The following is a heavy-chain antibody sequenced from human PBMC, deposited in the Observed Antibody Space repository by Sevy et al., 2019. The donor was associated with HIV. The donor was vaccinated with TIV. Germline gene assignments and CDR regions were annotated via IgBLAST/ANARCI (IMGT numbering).Heavy chain of an antibody. J-gene: IGHJ4*02. D-gene: IGHD6-13*01. Sequence: GSLRLSCAASGFTFSDHYMVWVRQAPGKGLEWVGRTRNKADSYTTEYAASVKGRFTISRDDSKNSLYLQMNSLKTEDTAVYYCATYAGLAAAGRVFDYWGQGTLVTVSS. V-gene: IGHV3-72*01. CDR3: ATYAGLAAAGRVFDY. CDR1: GFTFSDHY. CDR2: TRNKADSYTT.